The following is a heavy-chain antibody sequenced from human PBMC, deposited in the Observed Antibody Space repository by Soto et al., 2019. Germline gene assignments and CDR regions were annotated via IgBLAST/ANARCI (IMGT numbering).Heavy chain of an antibody. V-gene: IGHV1-3*01. J-gene: IGHJ5*02. CDR2: INAGNGNT. D-gene: IGHD3-3*01. CDR1: GYTFTSYA. Sequence: ASVKVSCKASGYTFTSYAMHWVRQAPGQRLEWMGWINAGNGNTKYSQKFQGRVTTTRDTSASTAYMELSSLRSEDTAVYYCAREDYDFWSGYSKNWFDPWGQGTLVTVSS. CDR3: AREDYDFWSGYSKNWFDP.